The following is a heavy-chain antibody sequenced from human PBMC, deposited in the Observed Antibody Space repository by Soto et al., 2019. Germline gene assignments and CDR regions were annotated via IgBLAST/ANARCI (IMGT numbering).Heavy chain of an antibody. V-gene: IGHV4-31*03. Sequence: PSETLSLTCTVSGGSISSGGYYWSWIRQHPGKGLEWIGYIYYSGSTYYNPSLKSRVTISVDTSKNQFSLKLSSVTAADTAVYYCARDLYYYGSGSQGLDYWGQGTLVTVSS. CDR1: GGSISSGGYY. CDR2: IYYSGST. J-gene: IGHJ4*02. CDR3: ARDLYYYGSGSQGLDY. D-gene: IGHD3-10*01.